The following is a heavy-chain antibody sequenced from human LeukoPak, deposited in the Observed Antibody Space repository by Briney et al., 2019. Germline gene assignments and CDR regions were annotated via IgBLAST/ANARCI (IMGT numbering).Heavy chain of an antibody. Sequence: SETLSLTCTVSGDTISRSSFYWDWIRQPPGKGLEWIGYIYNSGSTNYNPSLKSRVTISVDTSKNQFSLKLRSVTAADTAVYYCARDGVFGTFDPWGQGTLVTVSS. CDR2: IYNSGST. D-gene: IGHD3-10*01. J-gene: IGHJ5*02. V-gene: IGHV4-61*01. CDR3: ARDGVFGTFDP. CDR1: GDTISRSSFY.